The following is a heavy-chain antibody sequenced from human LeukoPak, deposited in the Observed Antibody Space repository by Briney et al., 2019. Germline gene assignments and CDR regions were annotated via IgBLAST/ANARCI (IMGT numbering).Heavy chain of an antibody. CDR3: ATRVTADSYEASDI. CDR2: IWSDATNM. D-gene: IGHD6-13*01. J-gene: IGHJ3*02. V-gene: IGHV3-33*01. CDR1: GFIFTDYG. Sequence: GGSLRLSCAASGFIFTDYGFHWVRQAPGKGLEWVAAIWSDATNMFYANSVKGRFFIQRDDYQNTVYLEMSSLRAEDTAVYYCATRVTADSYEASDIWGQGTMVTVSS.